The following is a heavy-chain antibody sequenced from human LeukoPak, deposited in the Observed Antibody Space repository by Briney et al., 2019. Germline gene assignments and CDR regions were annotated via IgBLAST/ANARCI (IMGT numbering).Heavy chain of an antibody. Sequence: PGGSLRLSCAASGFTFSSYEMNWVRQAPGKGLEWVSYISSSGSTIYYADSVKGRFTISRDNAKNSLYLQMNSLRAEDTAVYYCARDSGGIAAAGINWFDPWGQGTLVTVSS. D-gene: IGHD6-13*01. CDR1: GFTFSSYE. J-gene: IGHJ5*02. V-gene: IGHV3-48*03. CDR3: ARDSGGIAAAGINWFDP. CDR2: ISSSGSTI.